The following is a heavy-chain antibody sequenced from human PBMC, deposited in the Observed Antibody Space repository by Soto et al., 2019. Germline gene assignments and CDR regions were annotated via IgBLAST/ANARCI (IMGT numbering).Heavy chain of an antibody. Sequence: SETLSLTCTVSGGSISSGGYSWTWLRQSPGKGLEWIGYTYQSGSAFYNPSLKSRVTISVDRSKNQFSLNLTSVTAADTAVYYCARDYYGVDVWGQGTTVTVSS. J-gene: IGHJ6*02. CDR3: ARDYYGVDV. CDR1: GGSISSGGYS. V-gene: IGHV4-30-2*06. CDR2: TYQSGSA.